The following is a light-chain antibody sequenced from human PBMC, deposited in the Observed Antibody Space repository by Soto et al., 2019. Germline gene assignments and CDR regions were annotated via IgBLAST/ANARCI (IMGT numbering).Light chain of an antibody. J-gene: IGKJ5*01. V-gene: IGKV2-30*02. CDR3: MQGTHSPIT. CDR1: QSLLHSDGIAY. Sequence: DVVMTQSPLSLPVTLGQPSSISCRSNQSLLHSDGIAYFSWFQQRPGRSPRXLIYQVSNRDSGVPARFSGSGSGTDFALKISRVEAEDVGVYYCMQGTHSPITFGQGTRLEIK. CDR2: QVS.